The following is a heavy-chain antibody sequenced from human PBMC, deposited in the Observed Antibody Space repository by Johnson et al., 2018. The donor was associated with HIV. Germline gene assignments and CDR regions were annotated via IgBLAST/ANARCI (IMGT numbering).Heavy chain of an antibody. CDR3: AREVLYCTDGRCYVSAFDI. D-gene: IGHD2-15*01. Sequence: QVQLVESGGGVVQPGRSLRLSCAASGFTFSSYAMHWVRQAPGKGLEWVALISYDGSNKYYADSVKGRFTISRDNAKNSLYLQMNSLRAEDTAVYYCAREVLYCTDGRCYVSAFDIWGQGTKVTVSS. J-gene: IGHJ3*02. CDR2: ISYDGSNK. CDR1: GFTFSSYA. V-gene: IGHV3-30-3*01.